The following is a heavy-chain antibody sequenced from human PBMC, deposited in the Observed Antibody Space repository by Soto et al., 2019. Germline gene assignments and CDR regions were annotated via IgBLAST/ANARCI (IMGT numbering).Heavy chain of an antibody. CDR1: GFTFSSYA. D-gene: IGHD2-8*01. CDR3: ASPRLSSDCTTTIEY. V-gene: IGHV3-30-3*01. Sequence: GGSLRLSCAAGGFTFSSYAMHWVRQAPGKGLEWVAFISYNGSNKYYADSVKGRFTISRDNSKNTLYLQMNSLRAEDKAVYYCASPRLSSDCTTTIEYRGHGTPVSVSX. CDR2: ISYNGSNK. J-gene: IGHJ4*01.